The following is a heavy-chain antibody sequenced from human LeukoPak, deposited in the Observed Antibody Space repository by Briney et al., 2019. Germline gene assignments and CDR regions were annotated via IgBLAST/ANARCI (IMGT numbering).Heavy chain of an antibody. CDR1: GFTFDDYA. D-gene: IGHD3-9*01. CDR3: ARSNYDILTGYYIDPFYFDY. V-gene: IGHV3-9*01. CDR2: ISWNSGSI. J-gene: IGHJ4*02. Sequence: TGGSLRLSCAASGFTFDDYAMHWVRQAPGKGLEWVSGISWNSGSIGYADSVKGRFTISRDNAKNTLYLQMNSLRAEDTAVYYCARSNYDILTGYYIDPFYFDYWGQGTLVTVSS.